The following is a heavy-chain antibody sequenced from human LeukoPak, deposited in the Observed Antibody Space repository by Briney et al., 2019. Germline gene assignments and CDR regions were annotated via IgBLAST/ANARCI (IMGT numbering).Heavy chain of an antibody. V-gene: IGHV1-24*01. CDR1: GYTLTELS. Sequence: ASVKVSCKVSGYTLTELSMHWVRQAPGKGLGWRGGFDPEDGETIYAQKFQGRVTMTEDTSTDTAYMELSSLRSEDTAVYYCAIVRFGVVPDFDYWGQGTLVTVSS. J-gene: IGHJ4*02. CDR2: FDPEDGET. CDR3: AIVRFGVVPDFDY. D-gene: IGHD3-3*01.